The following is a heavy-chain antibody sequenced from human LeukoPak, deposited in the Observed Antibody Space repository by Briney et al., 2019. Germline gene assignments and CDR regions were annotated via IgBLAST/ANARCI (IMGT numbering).Heavy chain of an antibody. Sequence: SETLSLTCAVYGGSFNDYYWSWIRQPPGKGLEWIGEINHSGSTNYNPSLKSRVTISVDTSKKQFSLKLSSVTAADTAVYYCARGGSPIVVVPAAISFDYWGQGTLVTVSS. D-gene: IGHD2-2*01. J-gene: IGHJ4*02. CDR1: GGSFNDYY. V-gene: IGHV4-34*01. CDR2: INHSGST. CDR3: ARGGSPIVVVPAAISFDY.